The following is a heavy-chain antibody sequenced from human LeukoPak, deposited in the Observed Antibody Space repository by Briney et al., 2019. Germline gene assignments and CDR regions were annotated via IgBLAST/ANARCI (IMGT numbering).Heavy chain of an antibody. CDR1: GGSLSSGDYY. V-gene: IGHV4-61*08. D-gene: IGHD4-11*01. J-gene: IGHJ4*02. CDR2: IYYSGST. Sequence: MTSETLSLTCTVSGGSLSSGDYYWSWIRQPPGKGLEWIGYIYYSGSTNYNPSLKGRVTISLDTSKSQFSLKLSSVTAADTAVYYCARGGEVTTVVYFDHWGQGILVTVSS. CDR3: ARGGEVTTVVYFDH.